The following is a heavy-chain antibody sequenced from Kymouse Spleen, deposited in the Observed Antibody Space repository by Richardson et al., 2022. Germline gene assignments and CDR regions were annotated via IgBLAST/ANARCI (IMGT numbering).Heavy chain of an antibody. Sequence: EVQLVESGGGLVKPGGSLRLSCAASGFTFSNAWMSWVRQAPGKGLEWVGRIKSKTDGGTTDYAAPVKGRFTISRDDSKNTLYLQMNSLKTEDTAVYYCTTGYSSARSFDYWGQGTLVTVSS. V-gene: IGHV3-15*01. J-gene: IGHJ4*02. CDR2: IKSKTDGGTT. CDR3: TTGYSSARSFDY. CDR1: GFTFSNAW. D-gene: IGHD6-25*01.